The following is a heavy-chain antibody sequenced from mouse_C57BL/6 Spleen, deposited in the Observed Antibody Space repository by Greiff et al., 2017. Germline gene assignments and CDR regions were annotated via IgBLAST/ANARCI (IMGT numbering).Heavy chain of an antibody. D-gene: IGHD2-2*01. V-gene: IGHV1-80*01. J-gene: IGHJ4*01. CDR1: GYAFSSYW. CDR2: IYPGDGDT. CDR3: ARDYGYDYAMDY. Sequence: VKLVESGAELVKPGASVKISCKASGYAFSSYWMNWVKQRPGKGLEWIGQIYPGDGDTNYNGKFKGKATLTADKSSSTAYMQLSSLTSEDSAVYFCARDYGYDYAMDYWGQGTSVTVSS.